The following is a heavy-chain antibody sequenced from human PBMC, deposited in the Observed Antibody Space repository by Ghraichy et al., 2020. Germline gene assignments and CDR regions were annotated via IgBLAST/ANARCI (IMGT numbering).Heavy chain of an antibody. CDR2: INHSGST. D-gene: IGHD6-13*01. CDR1: GGSFSGYY. Sequence: SETLSLTCAVYGGSFSGYYWSWIRQPPGKGLEWIGEINHSGSTNYNPSLKSRVTISVDTSKNQFSLKLSSVTAADTAVYYCARGRGIAAAGSAGYWGQGTLVTVSS. V-gene: IGHV4-34*01. CDR3: ARGRGIAAAGSAGY. J-gene: IGHJ4*02.